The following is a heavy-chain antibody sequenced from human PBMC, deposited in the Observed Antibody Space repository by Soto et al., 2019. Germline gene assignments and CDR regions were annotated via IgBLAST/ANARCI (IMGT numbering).Heavy chain of an antibody. D-gene: IGHD6-13*01. J-gene: IGHJ6*02. CDR2: IYYTGSV. CDR1: GGSISSFY. V-gene: IGHV4-59*01. CDR3: ARVGSSWYLGMDV. Sequence: PSETLSLTCTVSGGSISSFYWSWIRQSPGKGLEWIGYIYYTGSVNYNPSLQSRVTISVDTSKNQFSLKLASVTAADTAVYYCARVGSSWYLGMDVWGQGTTVTVSS.